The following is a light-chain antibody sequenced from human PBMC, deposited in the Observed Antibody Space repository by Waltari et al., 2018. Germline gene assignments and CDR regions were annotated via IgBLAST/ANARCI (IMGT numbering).Light chain of an antibody. J-gene: IGKJ1*01. CDR3: QQYTNWPRT. Sequence: DIQMTQSPATLSASVGDRVTISCRASQSISSWLAWYQQKPGKAPKILIFKASFLESGVPSRLSGSGSGTEFSLTISSLQPEDFATYYCQQYTNWPRTFGQGTTVEI. CDR2: KAS. CDR1: QSISSW. V-gene: IGKV1-5*03.